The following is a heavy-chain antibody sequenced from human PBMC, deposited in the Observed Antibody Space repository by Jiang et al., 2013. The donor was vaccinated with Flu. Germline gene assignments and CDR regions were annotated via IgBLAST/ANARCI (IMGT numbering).Heavy chain of an antibody. CDR1: GYSITRGYY. V-gene: IGHV4-38-2*01. Sequence: GPGLVKPSETLSLTCAVSGYSITRGYYWGWIRQPPGKGLEWIASIYHDGTTYNNPSLNNRVTMSVDTSKNQFSLKLSSVTAADTAVYYCARSFERFGGVIVPRPVDYWGLGTLVTVSS. CDR2: IYHDGTT. CDR3: ARSFERFGGVIVPRPVDY. J-gene: IGHJ4*02. D-gene: IGHD3-16*02.